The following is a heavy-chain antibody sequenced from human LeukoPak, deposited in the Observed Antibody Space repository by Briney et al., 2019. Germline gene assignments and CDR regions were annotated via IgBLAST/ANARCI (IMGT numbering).Heavy chain of an antibody. V-gene: IGHV1-18*04. CDR1: GYKFLSHG. J-gene: IGHJ4*02. D-gene: IGHD2-21*01. CDR2: ISAYNGNT. Sequence: ASVRVSCKTSGYKFLSHGISWVRQAPGQGLEWMGWISAYNGNTNYAQKLQGRVTMTTDTSTSTAYMELRSLRPDDTAVYYCASKIYCGGDCYYFDYWGQGTLVTVSS. CDR3: ASKIYCGGDCYYFDY.